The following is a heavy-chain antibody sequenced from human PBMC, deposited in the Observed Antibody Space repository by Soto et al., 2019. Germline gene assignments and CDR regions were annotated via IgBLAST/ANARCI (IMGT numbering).Heavy chain of an antibody. CDR2: IIPILGIA. J-gene: IGHJ5*02. V-gene: IGHV1-69*04. CDR1: GGTFSSYP. Sequence: VQLVQSGAEVKKPGSSVKVSCKASGGTFSSYPISWVRQAPGQGLEWMGRIIPILGIANYAQKFQGRVTITADKSTSTAYMELSSLRSEDTAVYYCAREIVLMVYAMGNWFDPWGQGTLVTVSS. D-gene: IGHD2-8*01. CDR3: AREIVLMVYAMGNWFDP.